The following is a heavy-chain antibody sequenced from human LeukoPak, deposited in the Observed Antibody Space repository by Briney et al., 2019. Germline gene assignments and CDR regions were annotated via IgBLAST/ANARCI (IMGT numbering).Heavy chain of an antibody. D-gene: IGHD3-10*01. V-gene: IGHV1-18*01. J-gene: IGHJ4*02. CDR2: ISAYNGNT. Sequence: PRASVKVSCKASGYTFTSYGISWVRQAPGQGLEWMGWISAYNGNTNYAQKLQGRVTMTTDTSTSTAYMELRSLRSDDTAVYYCASGLYYYGSGSSTKMDYWGQGTLVTVSS. CDR3: ASGLYYYGSGSSTKMDY. CDR1: GYTFTSYG.